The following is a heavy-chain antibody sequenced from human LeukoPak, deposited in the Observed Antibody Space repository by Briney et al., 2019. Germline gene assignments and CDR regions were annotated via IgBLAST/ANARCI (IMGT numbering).Heavy chain of an antibody. Sequence: ASVKVSCKASGYTFTSYGISWVRQAPGQGLEWMGWMNPNSGNTGYAQKFQGRVTMTRNTSISTAYMELSSLRSEDTAVYYCARVSSSDRICTNGVCYVVDPWGQGTLVTVSS. J-gene: IGHJ5*02. CDR2: MNPNSGNT. CDR3: ARVSSSDRICTNGVCYVVDP. D-gene: IGHD2-8*01. V-gene: IGHV1-8*02. CDR1: GYTFTSYG.